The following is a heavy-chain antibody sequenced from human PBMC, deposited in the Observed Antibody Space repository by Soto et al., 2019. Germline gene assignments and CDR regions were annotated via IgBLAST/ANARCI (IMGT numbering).Heavy chain of an antibody. CDR3: ARGHRAAAGTRKAFDI. J-gene: IGHJ3*02. V-gene: IGHV4-34*01. D-gene: IGHD6-13*01. CDR2: INHSEST. Sequence: SETLSLTCAVYGGSFSGYYWSWIRQPPGKGLEWIGEINHSESTNYNPSLKSRVTISLDTSKNQFSLNLSSVTAADTAVYYCARGHRAAAGTRKAFDIWGQGTMVTVSS. CDR1: GGSFSGYY.